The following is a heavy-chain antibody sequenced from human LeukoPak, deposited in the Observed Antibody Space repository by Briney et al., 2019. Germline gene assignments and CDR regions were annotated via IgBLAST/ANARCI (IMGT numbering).Heavy chain of an antibody. J-gene: IGHJ4*02. CDR3: AKDPPSRDYFDY. CDR2: ISGSGGST. Sequence: PGGSLRLSCAASGFTFSSFALSWVRQAPGKGLEWVSSISGSGGSTYSADSVKGRFTISRDSSKNTLYLQMNSLRAEDTAVYYCAKDPPSRDYFDYWGQGTLVTVSS. V-gene: IGHV3-23*01. CDR1: GFTFSSFA.